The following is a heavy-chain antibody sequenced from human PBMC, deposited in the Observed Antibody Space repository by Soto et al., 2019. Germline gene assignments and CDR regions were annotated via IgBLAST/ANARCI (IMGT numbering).Heavy chain of an antibody. J-gene: IGHJ5*02. CDR3: AGSIAAAPENWFDP. V-gene: IGHV4-34*01. CDR2: INHSGST. D-gene: IGHD6-13*01. CDR1: GGSFSGYY. Sequence: NPSETLSLTCAVYGGSFSGYYWSWIRQPPGKGLEWIGEINHSGSTNYNPSLKSRVTVSVDTSKNQFSLKLSSVTAADTAVYYCAGSIAAAPENWFDPWGQGTLVTVSS.